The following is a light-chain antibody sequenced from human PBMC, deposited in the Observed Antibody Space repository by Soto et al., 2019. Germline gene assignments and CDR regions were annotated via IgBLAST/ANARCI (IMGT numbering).Light chain of an antibody. J-gene: IGLJ1*01. CDR2: EVT. CDR1: SGDVGGYDY. Sequence: QSALTQPPSASGSPGQPVTISCTGTSGDVGGYDYVSWYQQHPDKAPKLMIYEVTKRPLGVPDRFSGSKSGNTASLTVSGLQAEDEADYYCSSYAGSDNPYVFGTGSKVTVL. CDR3: SSYAGSDNPYV. V-gene: IGLV2-8*01.